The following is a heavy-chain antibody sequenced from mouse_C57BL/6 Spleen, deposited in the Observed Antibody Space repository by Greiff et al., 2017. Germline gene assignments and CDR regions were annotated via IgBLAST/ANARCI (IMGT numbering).Heavy chain of an antibody. CDR1: GYTFTDHT. D-gene: IGHD2-4*01. CDR3: VYDYDEVAWFAY. Sequence: VQLQQSDAELVKPGASVKISCKVSGYTFTDHTIHWMKQRPEQGLEWIGNIYPRDGSTKYNEKFKGKATLTADKSSSTAYMQLNSLTSEDSAVYFCVYDYDEVAWFAYWGQGTLVTVSA. CDR2: IYPRDGST. V-gene: IGHV1-78*01. J-gene: IGHJ3*01.